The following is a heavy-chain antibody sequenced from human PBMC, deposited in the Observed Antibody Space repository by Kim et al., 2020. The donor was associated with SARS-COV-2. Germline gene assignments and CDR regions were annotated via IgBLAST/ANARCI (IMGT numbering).Heavy chain of an antibody. J-gene: IGHJ4*02. V-gene: IGHV3-23*01. CDR3: AKPLSAMVRGVIID. D-gene: IGHD3-10*01. Sequence: AESGKGRFPITRANPKNTLYLQMNSLRAEDTAVYYCAKPLSAMVRGVIIDWGQGTLVTVSS.